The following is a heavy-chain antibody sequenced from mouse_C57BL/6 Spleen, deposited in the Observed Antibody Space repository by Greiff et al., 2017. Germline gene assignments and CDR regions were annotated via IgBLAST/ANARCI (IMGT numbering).Heavy chain of an antibody. CDR1: GYTFTSYW. V-gene: IGHV1-55*01. Sequence: VQLQQPGAELVKPGASVKMSCKASGYTFTSYWITWVKQRPGQGLEWIGDIYPGSGSTNYNEKFKSKATLTVDTSSSTAYMQLSSLTSEDSAVYDCANSNYERDYAMDYWGQGTSVTVSS. CDR3: ANSNYERDYAMDY. CDR2: IYPGSGST. J-gene: IGHJ4*01. D-gene: IGHD2-5*01.